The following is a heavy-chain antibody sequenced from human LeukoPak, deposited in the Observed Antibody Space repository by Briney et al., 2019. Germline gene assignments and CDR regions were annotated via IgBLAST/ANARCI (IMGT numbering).Heavy chain of an antibody. V-gene: IGHV4-34*01. J-gene: IGHJ6*02. CDR2: INHSGST. Sequence: SETLSLTCAVYGGSFSGYYWSWIRQPPGKGLEWIGEINHSGSTNYNPSLKSRVTISVDTSKNQFSLKLSSVTAADTAVYYCARVRTPNCSSTSCYTAHYYYYYGMDVWGQGTTVTVSS. CDR3: ARVRTPNCSSTSCYTAHYYYYYGMDV. D-gene: IGHD2-2*02. CDR1: GGSFSGYY.